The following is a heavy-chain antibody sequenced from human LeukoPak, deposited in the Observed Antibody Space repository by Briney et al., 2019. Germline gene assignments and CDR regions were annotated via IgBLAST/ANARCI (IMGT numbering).Heavy chain of an antibody. D-gene: IGHD4-17*01. CDR2: IYYSGST. J-gene: IGHJ1*01. Sequence: SETLSLTCTVSGGSISSGGYYWSWIRQHPGKGLEWIGYIYYSGSTYYNPSLKSRVTISVDTSKNQFSLKLGAVTAADTAVYYCARSGYGDYDLYCQHWGQGTLVSVCS. V-gene: IGHV4-31*03. CDR1: GGSISSGGYY. CDR3: ARSGYGDYDLYCQH.